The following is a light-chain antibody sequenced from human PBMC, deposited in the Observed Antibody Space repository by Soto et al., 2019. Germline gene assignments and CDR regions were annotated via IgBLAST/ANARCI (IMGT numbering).Light chain of an antibody. J-gene: IGKJ1*01. CDR3: LQHNGYPWT. V-gene: IGKV1-17*01. Sequence: DTQMTQSPSSLSASVGDRVTITCRASQDIRNNLNWYQQKPGKAPKRLIYVASNLQSGVPSRFSGSGSGTEFTLTISSLQPADFATYYCLQHNGYPWTFGQGTKVDIK. CDR2: VAS. CDR1: QDIRNN.